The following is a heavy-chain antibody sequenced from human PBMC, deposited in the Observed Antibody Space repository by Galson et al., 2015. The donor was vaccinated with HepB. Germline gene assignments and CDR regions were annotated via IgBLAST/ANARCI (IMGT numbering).Heavy chain of an antibody. CDR1: GFTFSSYG. Sequence: SLRLSCAASGFTFSSYGMHWVRQAPGKGLEWVAFIRYDGSNKYYADSVKGRFTISRDNSKNTLYLQMNSLRAEDTAVYYCAKDGLGYYDSSGYFRFLAEYFQHWGQGTLVTVSS. V-gene: IGHV3-30*02. D-gene: IGHD3-22*01. CDR3: AKDGLGYYDSSGYFRFLAEYFQH. CDR2: IRYDGSNK. J-gene: IGHJ1*01.